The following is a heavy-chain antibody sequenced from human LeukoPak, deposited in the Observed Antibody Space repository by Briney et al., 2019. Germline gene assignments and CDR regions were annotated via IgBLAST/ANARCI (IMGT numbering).Heavy chain of an antibody. CDR1: GXTFSSYA. Sequence: PGGSLRLSCAASGXTFSSYAMGWVRQAPGKGLEYVSAISSNGGSTYYANSVKGRFTISRDNSKNTLYLQVGSLRAEDMAVYYCARGFPSPDKRPCWGQGTLVTVSS. CDR3: ARGFPSPDKRPC. CDR2: ISSNGGST. J-gene: IGHJ4*02. D-gene: IGHD3-10*01. V-gene: IGHV3-64*01.